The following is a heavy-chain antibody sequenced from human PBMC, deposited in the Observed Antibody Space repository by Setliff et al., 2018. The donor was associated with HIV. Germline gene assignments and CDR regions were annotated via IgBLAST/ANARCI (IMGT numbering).Heavy chain of an antibody. D-gene: IGHD6-6*01. Sequence: PGGSLRLSCAASGFTFSNYAMTWVRQTPGKGLECVSVISGSDGSTYYADSVKGRFTISRDNSKNTLSLQMNSPRAEDTAVYYCARDRSARLSLDYYFDFWGQGTLVTVSS. CDR2: ISGSDGST. CDR1: GFTFSNYA. CDR3: ARDRSARLSLDYYFDF. V-gene: IGHV3-23*01. J-gene: IGHJ4*02.